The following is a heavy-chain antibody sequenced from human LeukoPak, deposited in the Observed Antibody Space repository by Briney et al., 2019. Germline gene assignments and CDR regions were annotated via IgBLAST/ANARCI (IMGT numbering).Heavy chain of an antibody. CDR1: GYTFTAYY. Sequence: ASVKVSCKASGYTFTAYYMHWVRQAPGQGLEWMGWINPSSGGTDYVQNFQGRATMTRDTSISTAYMELSRLRSDDTAVYYCARFDSSGYSLDYWGQGTLVTVSS. CDR3: ARFDSSGYSLDY. CDR2: INPSSGGT. J-gene: IGHJ4*02. D-gene: IGHD3-22*01. V-gene: IGHV1-2*02.